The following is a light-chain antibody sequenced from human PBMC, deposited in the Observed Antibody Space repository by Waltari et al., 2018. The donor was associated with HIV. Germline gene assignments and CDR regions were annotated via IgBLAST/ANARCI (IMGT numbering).Light chain of an antibody. J-gene: IGKJ1*01. CDR3: QQYNPYPWT. Sequence: EIQMTQSPSTLSAFVGDRVTITCRASQSIKAWLAWYQHKPGKAPKLLIYKASTLEIGVPSRFSGSGSGTEFTLTISSLQPDDFATYYCQQYNPYPWTFGQGTKVEVK. CDR1: QSIKAW. V-gene: IGKV1-5*03. CDR2: KAS.